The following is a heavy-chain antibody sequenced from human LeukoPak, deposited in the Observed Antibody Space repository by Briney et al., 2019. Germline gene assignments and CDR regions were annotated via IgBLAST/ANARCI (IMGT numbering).Heavy chain of an antibody. CDR2: IWYDGSNK. CDR3: ARGNNYDYVWGSYRYTGQFDY. J-gene: IGHJ4*02. V-gene: IGHV3-33*01. CDR1: GFTFSSYG. Sequence: GRSLRLSCAASGFTFSSYGMHWVRQAPGKGLEWAAVIWYDGSNKYYADSVKGRFTISRDNSKNTLYLQMNSLRAEDTAVYYCARGNNYDYVWGSYRYTGQFDYWGQGTLVTVSS. D-gene: IGHD3-16*02.